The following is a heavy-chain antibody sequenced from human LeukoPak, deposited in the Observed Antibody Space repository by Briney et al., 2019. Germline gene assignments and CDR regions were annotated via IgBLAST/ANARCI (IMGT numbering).Heavy chain of an antibody. CDR1: GFTFSSYE. J-gene: IGHJ4*02. CDR3: ARELPYYDSSGYYPYFDY. Sequence: PGGSLRLSCAASGFTFSSYEMNWVRQAPGKGLEWVSYISSSGSTIYYADSVKGRFTISRDNAKNSLYLQMNSLRAEDTAVYYCARELPYYDSSGYYPYFDYWGQGTLVTVSS. CDR2: ISSSGSTI. D-gene: IGHD3-22*01. V-gene: IGHV3-48*03.